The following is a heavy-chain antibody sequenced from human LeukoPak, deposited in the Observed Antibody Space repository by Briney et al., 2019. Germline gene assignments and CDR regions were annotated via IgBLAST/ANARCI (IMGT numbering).Heavy chain of an antibody. D-gene: IGHD1-26*01. Sequence: GASVKVSCTASGYTFTSYDINWVRQATGQGLEWMGWMNPNSGNTGYAQKFQGRVTMTRNTSISTAYMELSSLRSEDTAVYYCARAGGSYSYYYYMDVWGKGTTVTVSS. CDR3: ARAGGSYSYYYYMDV. V-gene: IGHV1-8*01. CDR1: GYTFTSYD. J-gene: IGHJ6*03. CDR2: MNPNSGNT.